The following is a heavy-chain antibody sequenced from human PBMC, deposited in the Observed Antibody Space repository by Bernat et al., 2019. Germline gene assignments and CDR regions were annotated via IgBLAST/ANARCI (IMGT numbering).Heavy chain of an antibody. D-gene: IGHD3-10*01. CDR3: ARGGGSGSYLLAAG. J-gene: IGHJ4*02. Sequence: EVQLVESGGGLVQPGGSLRLSCAASGFTVSTNYISWVRQAPGKGLEWVSIIYSVGSTYYADSVKGRFTISRANSKNTLYLQMNSLRAEDPAVYYCARGGGSGSYLLAAGWGQGTLVTVSS. V-gene: IGHV3-66*01. CDR1: GFTVSTNY. CDR2: IYSVGST.